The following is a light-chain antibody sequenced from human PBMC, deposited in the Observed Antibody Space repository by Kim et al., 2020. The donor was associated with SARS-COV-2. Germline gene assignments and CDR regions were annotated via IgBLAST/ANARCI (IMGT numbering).Light chain of an antibody. Sequence: QMVIISCSGRSPSMGSNYVSWYQQFPGTAPKLLIYDNDKRPSGIPDRFSSSKSGTSATLGITGLQTGDEADYYCGSWDSSLSVYVFGTGTKVTV. J-gene: IGLJ1*01. CDR1: SPSMGSNY. CDR2: DND. CDR3: GSWDSSLSVYV. V-gene: IGLV1-51*01.